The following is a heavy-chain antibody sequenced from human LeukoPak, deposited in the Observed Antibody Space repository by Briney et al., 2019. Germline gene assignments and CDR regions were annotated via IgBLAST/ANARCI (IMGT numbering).Heavy chain of an antibody. V-gene: IGHV3-33*05. CDR1: GFPFSYYG. CDR3: ARATREYYYGSGSKSYWYFDL. CDR2: ISYDGSNK. Sequence: GGSLRLSCAAFGFPFSYYGMHWVRQAPGNGLEWVALISYDGSNKYYVDSVKGRFTISRENAKNSLYLQMNSLRAGDTAVYYCARATREYYYGSGSKSYWYFDLWGRGTLVTVSS. J-gene: IGHJ2*01. D-gene: IGHD3-10*01.